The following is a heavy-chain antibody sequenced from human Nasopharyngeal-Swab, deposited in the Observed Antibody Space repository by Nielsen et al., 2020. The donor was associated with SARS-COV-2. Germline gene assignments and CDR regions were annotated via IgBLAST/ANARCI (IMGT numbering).Heavy chain of an antibody. CDR2: IGTAGDT. CDR1: GFTFSSYD. CDR3: AAAGNDAFDI. D-gene: IGHD6-13*01. Sequence: GESLKISCAASGFTFSSYDMHWVRQATGKGLEWVSAIGTAGDTYYPGSVKGRFTISRENAKNSLYLQMNSLRAGDTAVYYCAAAGNDAFDIWGQGTMVTVSS. J-gene: IGHJ3*02. V-gene: IGHV3-13*01.